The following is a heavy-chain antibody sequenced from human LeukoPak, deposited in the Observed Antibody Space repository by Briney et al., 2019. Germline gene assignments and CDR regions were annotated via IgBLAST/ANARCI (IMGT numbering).Heavy chain of an antibody. CDR3: ARDLGLTISANWFDP. CDR2: FYQSGST. V-gene: IGHV4-38-2*02. D-gene: IGHD3-3*01. J-gene: IGHJ5*02. CDR1: GYSISSGYY. Sequence: PSETLSLTCAVSGYSISSGYYWGWIRQPPGKGLEWIGSFYQSGSTYYNPSLKSRVTISVDTSKNQFSLKLSSVTAADTAVYYCARDLGLTISANWFDPWGQGTLVTVSS.